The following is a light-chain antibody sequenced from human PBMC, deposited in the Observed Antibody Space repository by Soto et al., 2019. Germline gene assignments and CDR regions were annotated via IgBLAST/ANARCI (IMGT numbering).Light chain of an antibody. Sequence: QSVLTQPASVSGSPGQSITISCTGTNTDVGGYDRVSWYQHHPGKAPKMLIFEVFNRPSGISDRFSGSKSGDTASLTISGLQAADEADYYCIAYIPGTTTHWVFGGGTKLTVL. CDR2: EVF. CDR1: NTDVGGYDR. J-gene: IGLJ3*02. V-gene: IGLV2-14*01. CDR3: IAYIPGTTTHWV.